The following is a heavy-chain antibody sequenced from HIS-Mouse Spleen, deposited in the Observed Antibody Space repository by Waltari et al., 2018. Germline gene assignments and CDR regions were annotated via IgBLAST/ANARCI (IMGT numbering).Heavy chain of an antibody. Sequence: QLQLQESGPGLVKPSETLSLTCTVSGGSISSSSYYWGWIRQPPGTGLEWIGSIYYSGSTFYNPSLKSRVTISVDTSKNQFSLKLSSVTAADTAVYYCAGIAVAGTNYFDYWGQGTLVTVSS. CDR1: GGSISSSSYY. CDR3: AGIAVAGTNYFDY. D-gene: IGHD6-19*01. CDR2: IYYSGST. J-gene: IGHJ4*02. V-gene: IGHV4-39*01.